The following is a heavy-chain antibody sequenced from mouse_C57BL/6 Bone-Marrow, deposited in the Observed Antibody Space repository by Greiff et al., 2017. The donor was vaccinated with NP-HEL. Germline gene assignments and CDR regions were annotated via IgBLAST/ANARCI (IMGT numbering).Heavy chain of an antibody. V-gene: IGHV7-3*01. J-gene: IGHJ3*01. CDR1: GFTFTDYY. D-gene: IGHD1-1*01. Sequence: EVKLVESGGGLVQPGGSLSLSCAASGFTFTDYYMSWVRQPPGKALEWLGFIRNKANGYTTEYSASVKGRFTISRDNSQSILYLQMNALRAEDSATYYCARSYYGSSPAWFAYWGQGTLVTVSA. CDR2: IRNKANGYTT. CDR3: ARSYYGSSPAWFAY.